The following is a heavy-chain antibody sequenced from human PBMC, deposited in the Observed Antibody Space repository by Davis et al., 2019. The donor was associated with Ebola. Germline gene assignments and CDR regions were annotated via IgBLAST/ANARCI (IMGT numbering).Heavy chain of an antibody. Sequence: PGGSLRLSCAASGFTFSSYSMNWVRQAPGKGLEWVSAISGSGGSTYYADSVKGRFTISRDNSKNTLYLQMNSLRAEDTAVYYCAKGVPIWSGYSILYWFDPWGQGTLVTVSS. CDR2: ISGSGGST. V-gene: IGHV3-23*01. J-gene: IGHJ5*02. D-gene: IGHD3-3*01. CDR3: AKGVPIWSGYSILYWFDP. CDR1: GFTFSSYS.